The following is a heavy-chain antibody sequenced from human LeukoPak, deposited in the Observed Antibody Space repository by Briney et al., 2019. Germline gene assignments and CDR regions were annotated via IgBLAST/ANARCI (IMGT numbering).Heavy chain of an antibody. CDR3: ASEHGIAARPNWFDP. Sequence: ASVKVSCKASGGTISSYAISWVRQAPGQGLEWMGRIIPIFGTANYAQKFQGRVTITTDESTSKAYMELSSLRSEDTAVYYCASEHGIAARPNWFDPWGQGTLVTVSS. CDR2: IIPIFGTA. J-gene: IGHJ5*02. D-gene: IGHD6-6*01. CDR1: GGTISSYA. V-gene: IGHV1-69*05.